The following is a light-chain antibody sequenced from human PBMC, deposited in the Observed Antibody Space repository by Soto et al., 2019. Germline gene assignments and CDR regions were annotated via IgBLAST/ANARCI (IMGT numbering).Light chain of an antibody. Sequence: QSVLTQPPSVSGAPGQRVTISCTGSSSNIGAGYDVHWYQHLPGTAPKLLIYANTNRPSGVPDRFSGSKSGTSASLAITGLQAEDEADYYCQSYDRSLSGSIFGGGTKVTVL. CDR2: ANT. J-gene: IGLJ2*01. CDR3: QSYDRSLSGSI. V-gene: IGLV1-40*01. CDR1: SSNIGAGYD.